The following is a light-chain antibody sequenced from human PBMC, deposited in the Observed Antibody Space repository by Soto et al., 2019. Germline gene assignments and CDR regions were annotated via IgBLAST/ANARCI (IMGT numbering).Light chain of an antibody. J-gene: IGKJ2*01. V-gene: IGKV3D-7*01. CDR3: QQDYNLL. CDR1: QGVSSSY. Sequence: PGERVTLSCRASQGVSSSYLTWYQQKPGQAPRLLIYGASTRATSIPARFSGSGSGTDFTLTISSLQPEDFAVYYCQQDYNLLFGQGTKLEIK. CDR2: GAS.